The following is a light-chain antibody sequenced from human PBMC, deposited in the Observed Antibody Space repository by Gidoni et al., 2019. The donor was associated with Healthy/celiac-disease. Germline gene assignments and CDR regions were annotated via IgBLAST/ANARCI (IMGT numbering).Light chain of an antibody. Sequence: QSVLTHPPSVPCAPSQRLTIPCTGSRTNIGAGYDVHWYQQLPGTAPKLLIYGNSNRPSGVPDRFSGSKSGTSASLAITGLQAEDEADYYCQSYDSSLSGSRVVFGGGTKLTVL. CDR1: RTNIGAGYD. J-gene: IGLJ2*01. CDR2: GNS. CDR3: QSYDSSLSGSRVV. V-gene: IGLV1-40*01.